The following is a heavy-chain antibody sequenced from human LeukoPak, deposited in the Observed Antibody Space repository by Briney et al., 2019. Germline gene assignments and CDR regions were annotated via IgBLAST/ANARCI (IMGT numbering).Heavy chain of an antibody. Sequence: GASVKVSCKASGYTFTTYGIAWVRQAPGQGLEWMGWISAHNGNTNSAQSLQGRGTMTTDTSTNTAYMELRSLRSDHTAVYYCARDGYFDLWGRGTLVTVSS. CDR3: ARDGYFDL. CDR1: GYTFTTYG. CDR2: ISAHNGNT. J-gene: IGHJ2*01. V-gene: IGHV1-18*01.